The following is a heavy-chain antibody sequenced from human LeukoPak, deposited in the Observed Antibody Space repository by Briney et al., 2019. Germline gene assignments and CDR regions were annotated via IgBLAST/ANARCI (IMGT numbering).Heavy chain of an antibody. CDR1: GGSITNYY. Sequence: SETLSLTCTVSGGSITNYYWSWIRQPPGKGLECVGYVYYSGNPEYNPSLKSRVTISTDTSKNQFSLKLSSVTAADTAVYYCARDQYSGRFDYWGQGTLVTVSS. J-gene: IGHJ4*02. D-gene: IGHD1-26*01. CDR2: VYYSGNP. CDR3: ARDQYSGRFDY. V-gene: IGHV4-59*01.